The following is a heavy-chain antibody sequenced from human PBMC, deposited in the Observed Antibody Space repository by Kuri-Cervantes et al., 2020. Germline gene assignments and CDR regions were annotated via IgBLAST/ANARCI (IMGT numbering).Heavy chain of an antibody. Sequence: GESLKISCAASGFTFSSYGMHWVRQAPGKGLEWVAVIWYDGSNKYYADSVKGRFTISRDNSKNTLYLQMNSLRAEDTAVYYCARDGGYSSSWWTYYYYGMDVWGQGTTVTVSS. V-gene: IGHV3-33*01. CDR2: IWYDGSNK. J-gene: IGHJ6*02. CDR3: ARDGGYSSSWWTYYYYGMDV. D-gene: IGHD6-13*01. CDR1: GFTFSSYG.